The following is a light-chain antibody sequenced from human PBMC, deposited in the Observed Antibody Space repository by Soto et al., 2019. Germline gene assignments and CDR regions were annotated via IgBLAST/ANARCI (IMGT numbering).Light chain of an antibody. CDR2: DAS. CDR3: QQYNTYQGT. CDR1: QNIDKW. V-gene: IGKV1-5*01. Sequence: DIQMTQSPSTLSASVGDRVSITCRASQNIDKWLAWYQQKPQKAPKLLIFDASTLESGVPSRFSGSGSGTEFTLTISSLQPDDSATYYCQQYNTYQGTFGPGTKVEIK. J-gene: IGKJ1*01.